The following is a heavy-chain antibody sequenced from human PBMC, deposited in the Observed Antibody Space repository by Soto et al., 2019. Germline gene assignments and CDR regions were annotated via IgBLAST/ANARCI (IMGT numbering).Heavy chain of an antibody. CDR3: ARGVRQWAPDS. D-gene: IGHD2-8*01. CDR2: ISSSTSFI. V-gene: IGHV3-21*04. CDR1: ELTFSSYG. Sequence: ELHLVESGGGLVKPGGSLRLSCAASELTFSSYGMNWVRQAPGKGLEWVSAISSSTSFIHYADSVKGRFTISRDNAKNSLFLQMDSLRPDDTAVYYCARGVRQWAPDSWGQGTLVTVSS. J-gene: IGHJ4*02.